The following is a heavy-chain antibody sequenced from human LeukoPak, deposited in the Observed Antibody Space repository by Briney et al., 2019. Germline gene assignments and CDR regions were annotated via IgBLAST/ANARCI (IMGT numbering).Heavy chain of an antibody. CDR1: GFTFSSYA. CDR2: ISGSGGST. D-gene: IGHD1-26*01. Sequence: PGGSLRLSCAASGFTFSSYAMSWVRQAPGKGREWVSAISGSGGSTYYADSVKGRFTISRDNSKNTLYLQMNSLRAEGTAVYYCAKKMGSGTYSAFDIWGQGTMVTVSS. CDR3: AKKMGSGTYSAFDI. V-gene: IGHV3-23*01. J-gene: IGHJ3*02.